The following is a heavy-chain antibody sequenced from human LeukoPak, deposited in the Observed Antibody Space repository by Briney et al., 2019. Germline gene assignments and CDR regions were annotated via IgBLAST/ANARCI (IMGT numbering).Heavy chain of an antibody. CDR3: AGDTSMVTSWYFDL. Sequence: PSETLSLTCTVSGASISSDYWSWIRQPPGKGLEWIGYIYYSGSTNYNPSLKSRVTISVDTSKNQFSLKLSSVTAADTAIYYCAGDTSMVTSWYFDLWGRGTLVTVSS. CDR2: IYYSGST. CDR1: GASISSDY. D-gene: IGHD5-18*01. J-gene: IGHJ2*01. V-gene: IGHV4-59*01.